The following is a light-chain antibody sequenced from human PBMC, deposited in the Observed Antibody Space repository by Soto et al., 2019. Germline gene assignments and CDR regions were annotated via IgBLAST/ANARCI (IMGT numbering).Light chain of an antibody. CDR3: QQYNNLPRT. CDR1: QRVSRN. CDR2: GAS. Sequence: EIVRTQSPATLSVSPGERATLSCRDSQRVSRNLAGYQQKPCQAPRLLIYGASTRATGIPARFSGSGSGTEFALTISSLQSEDFAVYYCQQYNNLPRTFGQGTKVEIK. V-gene: IGKV3-15*01. J-gene: IGKJ1*01.